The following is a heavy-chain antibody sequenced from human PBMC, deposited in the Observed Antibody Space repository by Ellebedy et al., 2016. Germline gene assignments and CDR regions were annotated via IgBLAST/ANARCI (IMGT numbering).Heavy chain of an antibody. J-gene: IGHJ4*02. CDR3: ARGRKRLRYFGWLFRTNLDY. V-gene: IGHV4-39*07. CDR1: GGSISSSSYY. CDR2: IYYSGST. D-gene: IGHD3-9*01. Sequence: SETLSLTXTVSGGSISSSSYYWGWIRQPPGKGLEWIGSIYYSGSTYYNPSLKSRVTISVDTSKNQFSLKLSSVTAADTAVYYCARGRKRLRYFGWLFRTNLDYWGQGTLVTVSS.